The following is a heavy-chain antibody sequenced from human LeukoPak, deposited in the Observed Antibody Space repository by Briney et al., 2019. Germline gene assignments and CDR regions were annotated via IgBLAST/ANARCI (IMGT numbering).Heavy chain of an antibody. D-gene: IGHD6-19*01. CDR1: GGSISSHY. CDR3: ARGGWSVDY. V-gene: IGHV4-4*09. J-gene: IGHJ4*02. Sequence: SETLSLACTVSGGSISSHYWSWIRQPPGKGLEWIGCISCSGSTSYNPSLNSRVTMSVDTSKNQFSLKLTSVTAADTAVYYCARGGWSVDYWGQGTLVTVS. CDR2: ISCSGST.